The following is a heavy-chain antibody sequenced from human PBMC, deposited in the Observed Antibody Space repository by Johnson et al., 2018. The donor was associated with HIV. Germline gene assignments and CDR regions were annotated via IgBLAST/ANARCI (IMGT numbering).Heavy chain of an antibody. V-gene: IGHV3-30-3*01. D-gene: IGHD3-22*01. CDR1: GFTFSSYA. Sequence: QVQLVESGGGVVQPGRSLRLSCAASGFTFSSYAMHWVRQAPGKGLEWVAVISYDGSNKYYADSVKGRFTISRDNSKNTLYLQMNSLRAEDTAVYYCAKDLGDPMIEVHAFDIWGQGTMVTVAS. J-gene: IGHJ3*02. CDR3: AKDLGDPMIEVHAFDI. CDR2: ISYDGSNK.